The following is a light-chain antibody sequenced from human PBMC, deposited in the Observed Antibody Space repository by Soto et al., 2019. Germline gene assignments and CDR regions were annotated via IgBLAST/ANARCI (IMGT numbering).Light chain of an antibody. CDR1: SSNLGAGYD. CDR2: GNS. Sequence: QAVVTQPPSVSGAPGQRVTVSCTGSSSNLGAGYDVHWYQRLPGTAPKLLISGNSNRPSGVPDRFSGSKSGTSASLAITGLRAEDEADYYCQSYDSSLSGWVFGGGTQLTVL. V-gene: IGLV1-40*01. J-gene: IGLJ3*02. CDR3: QSYDSSLSGWV.